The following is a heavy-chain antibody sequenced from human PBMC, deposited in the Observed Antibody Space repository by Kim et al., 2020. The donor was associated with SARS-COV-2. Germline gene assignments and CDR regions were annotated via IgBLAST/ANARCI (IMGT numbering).Heavy chain of an antibody. CDR2: KT. CDR3: ARGPDTYFDY. J-gene: IGHJ4*02. V-gene: IGHV1-3*01. Sequence: KTNNSQKFQGQVPLTRDTSATTAFMELSSLRSEDTAVYYCARGPDTYFDYWGQGTLVTVSS. D-gene: IGHD3-9*01.